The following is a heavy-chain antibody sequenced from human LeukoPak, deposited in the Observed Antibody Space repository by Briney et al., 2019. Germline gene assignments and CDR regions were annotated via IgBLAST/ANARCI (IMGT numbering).Heavy chain of an antibody. V-gene: IGHV4-59*01. J-gene: IGHJ4*02. CDR2: IYYSGSN. D-gene: IGHD6-6*01. CDR1: GGSISSYY. CDR3: ARVGKEYSSSSREFDN. Sequence: SETLSLTCSVSGGSISSYYWSWIRQPPGRELEWIGYIYYSGSNNYNPSLKSRVTISVDTSKNQFSLKLSSVTAADTAVYYCARVGKEYSSSSREFDNWGQGTLVTVSS.